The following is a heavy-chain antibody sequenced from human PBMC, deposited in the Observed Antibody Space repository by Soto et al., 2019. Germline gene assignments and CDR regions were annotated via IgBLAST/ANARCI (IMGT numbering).Heavy chain of an antibody. V-gene: IGHV4-31*03. D-gene: IGHD3-3*01. J-gene: IGHJ5*02. Sequence: QVQLQESGPGLVKPSQTLSLTCTVSGGSISSVEYYWSWIRQHPGKGLEWIGYIYYSGSTYYNPSLKSRVTISVDTSKNQFSLKLSSVTAADTAVYYCARWWSGSRQGFDPWGQGTLVTVSS. CDR2: IYYSGST. CDR3: ARWWSGSRQGFDP. CDR1: GGSISSVEYY.